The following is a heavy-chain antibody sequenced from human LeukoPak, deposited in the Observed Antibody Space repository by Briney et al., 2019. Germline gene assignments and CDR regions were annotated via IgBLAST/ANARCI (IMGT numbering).Heavy chain of an antibody. CDR3: ARDYYYYCGMDV. CDR2: ISGYNGNT. CDR1: GYTYTRYG. J-gene: IGHJ6*02. V-gene: IGHV1-18*01. Sequence: WASVKVSCKASGYTYTRYGISWVRQAPGQGLEWMGWISGYNGNTKYAEKLQGRITMTTDTSTSTAYMDLRSLRSEDTAVYYCARDYYYYCGMDVWGQGTTVTVSS.